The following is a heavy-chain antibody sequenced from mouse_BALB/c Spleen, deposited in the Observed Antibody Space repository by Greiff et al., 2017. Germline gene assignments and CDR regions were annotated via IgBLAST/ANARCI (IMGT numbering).Heavy chain of an antibody. V-gene: IGHV5-12-1*01. J-gene: IGHJ4*01. Sequence: EVKLVESGGGLVKPGGSLKLSCAASGFAFSSYDMSWVRQTPEKRLEWVAYISSGGGSTYYPDTVKGRFTISRDNAKNTLYLQMSSLKSEDTAMYYCARHNYGKRLDYAIDYWGQGTSVTVSS. CDR3: ARHNYGKRLDYAIDY. CDR2: ISSGGGST. CDR1: GFAFSSYD. D-gene: IGHD2-1*01.